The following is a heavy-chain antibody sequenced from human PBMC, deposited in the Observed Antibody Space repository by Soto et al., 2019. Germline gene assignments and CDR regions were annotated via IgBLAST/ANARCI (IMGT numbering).Heavy chain of an antibody. J-gene: IGHJ6*02. CDR1: GGSIGGGDYY. D-gene: IGHD2-8*01. Sequence: SVPLSLACSVCGGSIGGGDYYWSWIRQPPGKGLEWIGYIYYSGSTYYNPSLKSRVTISVDTSKNQFSLKLSSVTAADTAVYYCAREWGPAAFNTNTYYYGMYVWGQGNTLTISS. CDR3: AREWGPAAFNTNTYYYGMYV. CDR2: IYYSGST. V-gene: IGHV4-30-4*01.